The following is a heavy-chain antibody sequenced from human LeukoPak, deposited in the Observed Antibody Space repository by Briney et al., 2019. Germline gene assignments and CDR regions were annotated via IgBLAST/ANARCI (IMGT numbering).Heavy chain of an antibody. Sequence: RGSLRHSCAVSGVTSWNYWMCWVRHALGKGLGWVANIKQDGGNKDYVDSVKGRFTISRDNAKNSLYLQMQSLRPEDTAMYYCARSTVANPLWYFDLWGRGTLVTVSS. CDR1: GVTSWNYW. D-gene: IGHD4-17*01. CDR3: ARSTVANPLWYFDL. V-gene: IGHV3-7*05. J-gene: IGHJ2*01. CDR2: IKQDGGNK.